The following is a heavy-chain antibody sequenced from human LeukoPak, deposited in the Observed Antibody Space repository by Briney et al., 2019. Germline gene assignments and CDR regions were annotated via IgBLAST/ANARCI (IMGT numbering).Heavy chain of an antibody. Sequence: PSETLSLTCTVSGGSISSGSYYWSWIRQPPGKGLEWIGYIYYSGSANYNPSLKSRVTISVDTSKNQFSLKLSSVTAADTAVYYCARDYEVPAATYYYYYGMDVWGQGTTVTVSS. CDR3: ARDYEVPAATYYYYYGMDV. D-gene: IGHD2-2*01. J-gene: IGHJ6*02. CDR1: GGSISSGSYY. CDR2: IYYSGSA. V-gene: IGHV4-61*01.